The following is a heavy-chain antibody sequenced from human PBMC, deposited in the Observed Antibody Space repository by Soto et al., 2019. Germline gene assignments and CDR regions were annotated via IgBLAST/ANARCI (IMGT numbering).Heavy chain of an antibody. CDR3: ARGQLTEPYYFDY. Sequence: SETLSLTCTVSGGSISSYYWSWFRQPPGKGLEWIGYFSYSESTNYNPSLNSRVTILIDTSKNQFSLKLSSVTAADTAVYYCARGQLTEPYYFDYWGQGTLVTVSS. CDR2: FSYSEST. V-gene: IGHV4-59*08. D-gene: IGHD2-2*01. CDR1: GGSISSYY. J-gene: IGHJ4*02.